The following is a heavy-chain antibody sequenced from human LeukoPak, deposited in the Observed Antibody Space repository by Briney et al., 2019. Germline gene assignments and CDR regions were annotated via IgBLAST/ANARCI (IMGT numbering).Heavy chain of an antibody. CDR2: ISYDGSNK. CDR1: GFTFSFYA. V-gene: IGHV3-30*04. J-gene: IGHJ4*02. D-gene: IGHD6-19*01. Sequence: GRSLRLSCAASGFTFSFYAMHWVRQAPGKGLEWVALISYDGSNKYYAESVKGRFTISRDNAKNSLYLQMNSLRAEDTALYHCARERVDSSGWYYFDYWGQGTLVTVSS. CDR3: ARERVDSSGWYYFDY.